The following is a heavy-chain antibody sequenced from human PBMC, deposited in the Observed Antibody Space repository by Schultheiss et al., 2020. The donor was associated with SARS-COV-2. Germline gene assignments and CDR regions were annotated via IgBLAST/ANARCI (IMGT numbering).Heavy chain of an antibody. V-gene: IGHV4-61*02. CDR2: IYTSGST. CDR3: ARREGAFDI. CDR1: GGSISSGSYY. J-gene: IGHJ3*02. Sequence: SETLSLTCTVSGGSISSGSYYWSWIRQPAGKGLEWIGRIYTSGSTNYNPSLKSRVTISVDTSKNQFSLKLSSVTAADTAVYYCARREGAFDIWGQGTTVTVSS.